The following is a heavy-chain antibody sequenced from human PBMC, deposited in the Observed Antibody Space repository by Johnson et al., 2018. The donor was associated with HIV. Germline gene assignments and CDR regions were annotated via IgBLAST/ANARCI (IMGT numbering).Heavy chain of an antibody. CDR3: AKWGSGSYPDAFDI. Sequence: QLVESGGGVVQPGGSLRLSCTASGFTFSDYWMSWVRQAPGKGLEWVANIKQDGSEKYYVDSVKGRFTISRDNAKNSLYLQMNSLRAEDTAVYYCAKWGSGSYPDAFDIWGQGTMVTVSS. J-gene: IGHJ3*02. D-gene: IGHD1-26*01. CDR2: IKQDGSEK. CDR1: GFTFSDYW. V-gene: IGHV3-7*02.